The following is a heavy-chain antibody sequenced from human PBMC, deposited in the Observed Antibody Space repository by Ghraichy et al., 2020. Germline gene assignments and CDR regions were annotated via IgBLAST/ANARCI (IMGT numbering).Heavy chain of an antibody. J-gene: IGHJ4*02. D-gene: IGHD6-13*01. CDR1: GGSFSGYY. V-gene: IGHV4-34*01. CDR3: ARVAAAGRIFDY. Sequence: SETPSLTCAVYGGSFSGYYWSWIRQPPGKGLEWIGEINHSGSTNYNPSLKSRVTISVDTSKNQFSLKLSSVTAADTAVYYCARVAAAGRIFDYWGQGTLVTVSS. CDR2: INHSGST.